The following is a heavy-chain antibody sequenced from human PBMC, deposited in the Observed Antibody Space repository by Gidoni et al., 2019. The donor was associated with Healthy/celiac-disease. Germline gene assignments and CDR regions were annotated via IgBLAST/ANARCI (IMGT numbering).Heavy chain of an antibody. V-gene: IGHV1-46*01. D-gene: IGHD2-2*01. CDR3: ARDDAYCSSTSCSAYYGMDV. CDR2: INPSGGST. Sequence: QVQLVQSGAEVKKPGASVKVSCKASGYTFTSYYMHWVRQAPGQGLEWMGIINPSGGSTSYEQKFQGRVTMTRDTSTSTVYMELSSLRSEDTAVYYCARDDAYCSSTSCSAYYGMDVWGQGTTVTVSS. CDR1: GYTFTSYY. J-gene: IGHJ6*02.